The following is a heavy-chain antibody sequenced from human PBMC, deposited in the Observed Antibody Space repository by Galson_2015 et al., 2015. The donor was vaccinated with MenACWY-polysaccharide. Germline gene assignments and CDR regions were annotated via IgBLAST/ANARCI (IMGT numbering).Heavy chain of an antibody. D-gene: IGHD2-2*01. J-gene: IGHJ4*02. Sequence: SLRLSCAASGFTFSRYAMHWVRQAPGKGLEWVTIISYDGTNKYYADSVKGRFTISRDNSKNTLYLQMNSLRAEDTAVYYCAREYCSRTSCQTIDHWGQGTLATVSS. CDR2: ISYDGTNK. CDR1: GFTFSRYA. V-gene: IGHV3-30-3*01. CDR3: AREYCSRTSCQTIDH.